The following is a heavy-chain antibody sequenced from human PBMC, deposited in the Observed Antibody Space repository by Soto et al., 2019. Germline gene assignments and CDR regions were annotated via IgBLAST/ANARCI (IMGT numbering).Heavy chain of an antibody. Sequence: ASVKVSCKASGYTFTSYDINWVRQATGQGLEWMGWRNPNSGNTGYAQKFQGRVTMTRKTSISTAYMELSSLRSEDTAVYYCARESPRTPGDQGRWNAFDIWGQGTMVTVSS. V-gene: IGHV1-8*01. CDR2: RNPNSGNT. CDR1: GYTFTSYD. J-gene: IGHJ3*02. CDR3: ARESPRTPGDQGRWNAFDI. D-gene: IGHD7-27*01.